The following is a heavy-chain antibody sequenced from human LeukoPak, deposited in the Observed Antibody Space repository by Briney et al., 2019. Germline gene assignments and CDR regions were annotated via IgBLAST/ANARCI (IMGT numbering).Heavy chain of an antibody. Sequence: GGSLRLSCAASGFTFSSYAMHWVRQAPGKGLEWVAVISYDGSNKYYADFEKGRFTISRDNSKNTLYLQMNSLRAEDTAVYYCARGDDYEFRRGAFDIWGQGTLVTVSS. CDR3: ARGDDYEFRRGAFDI. D-gene: IGHD5-12*01. V-gene: IGHV3-30-3*01. CDR2: ISYDGSNK. CDR1: GFTFSSYA. J-gene: IGHJ3*02.